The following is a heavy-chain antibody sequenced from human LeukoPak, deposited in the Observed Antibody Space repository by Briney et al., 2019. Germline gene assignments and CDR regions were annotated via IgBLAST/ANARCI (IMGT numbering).Heavy chain of an antibody. V-gene: IGHV3-21*01. CDR2: ISSSNSYI. Sequence: GGSLRLSCAASGFTFSSYSMNWVRQAPGTGLEGVSFISSSNSYIYHAYSMKGRFTISRDNAKNSLFLQMNSLRAEDTAVYYCATGGVGATSPLFIDYWGQGTLVTVSS. CDR3: ATGGVGATSPLFIDY. D-gene: IGHD1-26*01. CDR1: GFTFSSYS. J-gene: IGHJ4*02.